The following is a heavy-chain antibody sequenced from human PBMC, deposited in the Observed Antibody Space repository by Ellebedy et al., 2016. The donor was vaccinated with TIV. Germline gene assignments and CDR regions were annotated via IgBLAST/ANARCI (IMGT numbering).Heavy chain of an antibody. CDR3: AVVTPWHYYYGLDV. CDR2: IYYSGST. Sequence: SETLSLTCTVSGGSISSSSYYWGWIRQPPGKGLEWIGSIYYSGSTYYNPSLKSRVTISVDTSKNQFSLKVTSVTAADTAVYYCAVVTPWHYYYGLDVWGQGTTVTVSS. CDR1: GGSISSSSYY. J-gene: IGHJ6*02. V-gene: IGHV4-39*01. D-gene: IGHD4-23*01.